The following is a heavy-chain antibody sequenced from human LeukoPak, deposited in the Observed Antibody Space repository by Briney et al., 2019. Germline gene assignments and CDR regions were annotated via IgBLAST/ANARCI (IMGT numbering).Heavy chain of an antibody. J-gene: IGHJ4*02. CDR1: GFTFSSYS. V-gene: IGHV3-21*01. Sequence: PGGSLRLSCAASGFTFSSYSMNWVRQAPGKGLEWVSSISSSSSYIYYADSVKGRFTISRDNAKNSLYLQMNSLRAEDTAVYYCARAEDSSGYYLGDYWGQGTLVTVSS. D-gene: IGHD3-22*01. CDR2: ISSSSSYI. CDR3: ARAEDSSGYYLGDY.